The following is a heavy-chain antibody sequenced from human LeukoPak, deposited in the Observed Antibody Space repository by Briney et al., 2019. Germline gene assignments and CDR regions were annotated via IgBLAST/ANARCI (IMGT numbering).Heavy chain of an antibody. V-gene: IGHV1-69*05. CDR2: IIPIFGTA. D-gene: IGHD2-2*01. J-gene: IGHJ5*02. Sequence: SVKVSCTASGGTFSSYAISWVRQAPGQGLEWMGGIIPIFGTANYAQKFQGRVTITTDESTCTAYMELSSLRSEDTAVYYCAREGEGYCSSTSCFWFDPWGQGTLVTVSS. CDR3: AREGEGYCSSTSCFWFDP. CDR1: GGTFSSYA.